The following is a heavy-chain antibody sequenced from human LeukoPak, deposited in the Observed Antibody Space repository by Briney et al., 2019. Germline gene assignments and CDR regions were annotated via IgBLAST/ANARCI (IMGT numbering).Heavy chain of an antibody. Sequence: SQTLSLTCAISGDSVSSNSAAWNWIRQSPSRGLEWLGRTYYRSKWYNDYAVSVKSRITINPDTSKNQFSLQLNSVTPEDTAVYYCASGGINSSSWYRPQYFQHWGQGTLVTVSS. V-gene: IGHV6-1*01. CDR3: ASGGINSSSWYRPQYFQH. J-gene: IGHJ1*01. CDR2: TYYRSKWYN. D-gene: IGHD6-13*01. CDR1: GDSVSSNSAA.